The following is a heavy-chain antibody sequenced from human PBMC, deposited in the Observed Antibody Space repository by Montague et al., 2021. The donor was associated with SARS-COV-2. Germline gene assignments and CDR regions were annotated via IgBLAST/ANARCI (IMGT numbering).Heavy chain of an antibody. CDR3: ARRGYTGSDYFDY. CDR1: GFSISSGFY. V-gene: IGHV4-38-2*01. D-gene: IGHD5-12*01. J-gene: IGHJ4*02. Sequence: SETLSLTCSVSGFSISSGFYWAWIRQSPGKGLEWIGTVYHSGYTHYNPSLKGRVTVSIDTSKNQFSLTVTSVTAADTAVYFCARRGYTGSDYFDYWGQGTPVTVSS. CDR2: VYHSGYT.